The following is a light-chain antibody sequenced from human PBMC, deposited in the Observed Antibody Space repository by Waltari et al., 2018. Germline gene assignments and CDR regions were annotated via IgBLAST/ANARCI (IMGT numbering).Light chain of an antibody. J-gene: IGLJ1*01. Sequence: QSALTQPPSASGSPGQSVTISCTGTSSAVGGYNYVSWSQQHPAKAPKLMIYEVSKRPSGVPDRFSGSKSGNTASLTVSGLQAEDEADYYCSSYAGSNNLGVFGTGTKVTVL. V-gene: IGLV2-8*01. CDR2: EVS. CDR1: SSAVGGYNY. CDR3: SSYAGSNNLGV.